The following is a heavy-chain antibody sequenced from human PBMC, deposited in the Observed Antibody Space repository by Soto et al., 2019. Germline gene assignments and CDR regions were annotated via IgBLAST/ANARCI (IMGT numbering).Heavy chain of an antibody. D-gene: IGHD6-19*01. V-gene: IGHV3-23*01. CDR1: GFTFTSYA. CDR3: AKQRGYSSGWYCAFDF. J-gene: IGHJ3*01. Sequence: EVQLLESGGGLVPPGGSLRLSCAASGFTFTSYAMSWVRQAPGKGLEWVSLISGSGGSTYYADSVKGRFTISRDDSKNAVYLQMDNLRAEDTAVYYCAKQRGYSSGWYCAFDFWGQGTMVTVSS. CDR2: ISGSGGST.